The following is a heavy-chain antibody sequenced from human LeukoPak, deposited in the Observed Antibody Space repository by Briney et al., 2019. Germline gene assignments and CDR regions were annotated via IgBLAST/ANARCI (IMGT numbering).Heavy chain of an antibody. CDR1: GGSISSGGYC. Sequence: PSETLSLTCSVSGGSISSGGYCWSWIRQHPGKGLEWIGYIYYSGSTYYNPSLKSRVTISVDTSKNQFSLKLSSVTAADTAVYYCARGYGEFDYWGQGTLVTVSS. D-gene: IGHD3-10*01. V-gene: IGHV4-31*03. J-gene: IGHJ4*02. CDR3: ARGYGEFDY. CDR2: IYYSGST.